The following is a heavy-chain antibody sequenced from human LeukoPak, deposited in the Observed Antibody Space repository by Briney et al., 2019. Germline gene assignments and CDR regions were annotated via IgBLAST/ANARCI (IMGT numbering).Heavy chain of an antibody. Sequence: SESLSLTCAVYGGSFSGYYWSWIRQPPGKGLEWIGKINHSGSTNYNPSLKSRVTVSVDTSKNQFSLKLSSVTAADTAVYYCARGGNGITGTTGYNWFDPWGQGTLVTVSS. CDR1: GGSFSGYY. J-gene: IGHJ5*02. CDR3: ARGGNGITGTTGYNWFDP. D-gene: IGHD1-14*01. V-gene: IGHV4-34*01. CDR2: INHSGST.